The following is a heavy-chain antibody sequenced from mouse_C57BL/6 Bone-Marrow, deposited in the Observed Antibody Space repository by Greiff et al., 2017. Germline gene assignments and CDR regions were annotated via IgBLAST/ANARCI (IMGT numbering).Heavy chain of an antibody. D-gene: IGHD1-1*01. Sequence: EVQVVESGGDLVKPGGSLKLSCAASGFTFSSYGMSWVRQTPDKRLEWVATISSGGSYTYYPDSVKGRFTISRDNAKNTLYLQMSSLKSEDTAMYYCARQGTTVVARYAMGYWGQGTSVTVSS. CDR2: ISSGGSYT. CDR3: ARQGTTVVARYAMGY. J-gene: IGHJ4*01. CDR1: GFTFSSYG. V-gene: IGHV5-6*01.